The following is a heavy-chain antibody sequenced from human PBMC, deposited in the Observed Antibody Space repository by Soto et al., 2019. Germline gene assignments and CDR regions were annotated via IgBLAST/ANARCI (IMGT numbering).Heavy chain of an antibody. CDR3: AREPPYCSSSSCYYRFDP. Sequence: SETLSLTCTVSGGSVSSGSYYWSWIRQPPGKGLEWIGYIYYSGSTNYNPSLKSRVTISVDPTENQFSLKLTSVTAADTAVYYCAREPPYCSSSSCYYRFDPWGQGTLVTVSS. CDR2: IYYSGST. J-gene: IGHJ5*02. CDR1: GGSVSSGSYY. D-gene: IGHD2-2*01. V-gene: IGHV4-61*01.